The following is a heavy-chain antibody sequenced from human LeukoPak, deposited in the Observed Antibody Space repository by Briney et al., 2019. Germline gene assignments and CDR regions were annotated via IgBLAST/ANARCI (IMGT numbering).Heavy chain of an antibody. V-gene: IGHV4-38-2*02. CDR1: GYSISSGYY. Sequence: PSETLSLTCNVSGYSISSGYYWGWIRQPPGKGLEWIGSVHYSGSTYFNPSLKSRVTVSLDTSKNQVSLRLASMTAADTAVYYCARGGTGGYRFDYWGPGSLATVSS. D-gene: IGHD1-26*01. CDR3: ARGGTGGYRFDY. CDR2: VHYSGST. J-gene: IGHJ4*02.